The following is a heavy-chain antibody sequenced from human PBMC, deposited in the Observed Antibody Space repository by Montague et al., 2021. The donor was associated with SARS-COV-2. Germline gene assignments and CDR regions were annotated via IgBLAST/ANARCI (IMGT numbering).Heavy chain of an antibody. V-gene: IGHV4-39*07. CDR2: IYHSGST. CDR3: ARISRNSGLVGVFDI. J-gene: IGHJ3*02. Sequence: SETLSLTCTVSGGPISSSSYYWGWIRQPPGKGLEWIGTIYHSGSTYFSPSLESRVTISVDTSKNQFSLNLSSVTAADTAVYYCARISRNSGLVGVFDIWGQGTLVTVSS. D-gene: IGHD1-26*01. CDR1: GGPISSSSYY.